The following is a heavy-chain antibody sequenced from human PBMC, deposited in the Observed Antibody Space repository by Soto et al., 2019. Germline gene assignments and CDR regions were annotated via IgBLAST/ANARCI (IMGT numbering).Heavy chain of an antibody. CDR2: IYHSGST. CDR3: ARDEVVRYYYGMDV. V-gene: IGHV4-38-2*02. D-gene: IGHD2-15*01. CDR1: GYSIRRGYY. Sequence: SETLSLTCAVSGYSIRRGYYWGWLRQPPRKGLAWIGSIYHSGSTYYNPSLKSRVTISVDTSKNQFSLKLSSVTAADTGVYYCARDEVVRYYYGMDVWGQGTTVP. J-gene: IGHJ6*02.